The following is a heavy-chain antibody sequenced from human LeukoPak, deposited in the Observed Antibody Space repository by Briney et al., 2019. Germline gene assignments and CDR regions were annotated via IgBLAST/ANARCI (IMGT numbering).Heavy chain of an antibody. CDR3: ARSEFSPHYDYVWGSYRPPYFDY. V-gene: IGHV4-4*02. D-gene: IGHD3-16*02. CDR1: GGSISSSNW. CDR2: IYHSGST. Sequence: PSGTLSLTCAVSGGSISSSNWWSWVRQPLGKGLEWIGEIYHSGSTNYNPSLKSRVTISVDKSKNQFSLKLSSVTAADTAVYYCARSEFSPHYDYVWGSYRPPYFDYWGQGTLVTVSS. J-gene: IGHJ4*02.